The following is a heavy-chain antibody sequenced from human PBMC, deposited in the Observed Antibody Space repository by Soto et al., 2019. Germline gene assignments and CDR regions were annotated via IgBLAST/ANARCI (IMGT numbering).Heavy chain of an antibody. V-gene: IGHV1-24*01. D-gene: IGHD6-19*01. J-gene: IGHJ6*02. CDR1: GYTLTELS. Sequence: QVQLVQSGAEVKKPGASVKVSCKVSGYTLTELSMHWVRQAPGKGLEWMGGFDPEDGETIYAQKFQGRVTMTEDTSTDTAYMELSSLRSEDTAVYYCATDTRRGWYPHDYYGMDVWGQGTTVTVSS. CDR3: ATDTRRGWYPHDYYGMDV. CDR2: FDPEDGET.